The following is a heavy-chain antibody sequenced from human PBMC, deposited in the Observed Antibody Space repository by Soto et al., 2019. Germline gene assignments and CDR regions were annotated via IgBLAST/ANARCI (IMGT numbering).Heavy chain of an antibody. D-gene: IGHD1-1*01. CDR3: ARWNGDYFDY. Sequence: GESLKLSCKLSGYSLTSNWISWVRQMPGKGLEWMGRIDPSDSHTTYSPSCQGHATTSAHKSISTAYLQWSSLKASDTAVYYCARWNGDYFDYWGQGTLVTVSS. J-gene: IGHJ4*02. V-gene: IGHV5-10-1*01. CDR2: IDPSDSHT. CDR1: GYSLTSNW.